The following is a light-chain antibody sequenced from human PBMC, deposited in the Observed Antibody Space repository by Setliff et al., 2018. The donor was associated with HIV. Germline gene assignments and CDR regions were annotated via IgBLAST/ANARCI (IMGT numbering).Light chain of an antibody. CDR1: SSDVGRYNY. J-gene: IGLJ1*01. V-gene: IGLV2-14*01. CDR2: EVS. CDR3: SSYTGSNTYV. Sequence: GASSDVGRYNYVSWYQQHPGKAPKLMIYEVSNRPSGVSNRFSGSKSGNTASLAISGLQAEDEADYCCSSYTGSNTYVFGTGTKVTVL.